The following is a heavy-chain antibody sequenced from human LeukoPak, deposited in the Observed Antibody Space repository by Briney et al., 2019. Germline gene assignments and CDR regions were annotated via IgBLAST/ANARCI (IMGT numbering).Heavy chain of an antibody. CDR1: GGSISSDY. V-gene: IGHV4-59*01. CDR2: MYYTGST. J-gene: IGHJ6*02. Sequence: SETLSLTCSVSGGSISSDYWAWIRQPPGKGLEWIGYMYYTGSTNYNPSLKSRVTISLVTSKKQFSLKLSTVTAADTAVYYCARVSVVYGMDVWGRGTTVTVSS. CDR3: ARVSVVYGMDV.